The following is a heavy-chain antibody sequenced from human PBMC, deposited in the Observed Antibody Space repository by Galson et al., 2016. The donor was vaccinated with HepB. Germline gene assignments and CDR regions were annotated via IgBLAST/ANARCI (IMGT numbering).Heavy chain of an antibody. V-gene: IGHV3-15*07. CDR1: GLIFSNAW. Sequence: SLRLSCAGSGLIFSNAWMNWVRQAPGKGLEWVGRIKSKTDGGTIDYAAPIKGRFTVSRDDSKKTVYLQMTSLKIEDTAMYYCSTDGNSPDYWGQGTLVTVSS. J-gene: IGHJ4*02. CDR3: STDGNSPDY. CDR2: IKSKTDGGTI. D-gene: IGHD4-23*01.